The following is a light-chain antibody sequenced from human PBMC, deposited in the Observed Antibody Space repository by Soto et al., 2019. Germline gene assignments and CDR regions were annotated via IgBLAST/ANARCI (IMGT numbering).Light chain of an antibody. CDR2: GAS. Sequence: EIVMTQFPATLSVSPGERATLSCRASQSVGSNLAWFQQKPGQAPRLLIYGASTRAPDIPARFTGAGSGTEFTLSISSLQSEDSAVYYCQQYTDWPPYTFGQGTKLEIK. J-gene: IGKJ2*01. CDR3: QQYTDWPPYT. V-gene: IGKV3-15*01. CDR1: QSVGSN.